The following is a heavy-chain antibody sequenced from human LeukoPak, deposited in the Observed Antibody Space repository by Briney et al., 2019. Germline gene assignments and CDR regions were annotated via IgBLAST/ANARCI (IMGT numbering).Heavy chain of an antibody. CDR1: GFTFSNYN. J-gene: IGHJ4*02. Sequence: GGSLRLSCAASGFTFSNYNMNWVRQAPGKGLEWVSCISISSNYIYYPDSVKGRFTISRNNAKNSLYLQMNSLRAEDTAVYYCARDGGGGLDYWGQGTLVTVSS. D-gene: IGHD2-15*01. V-gene: IGHV3-21*01. CDR3: ARDGGGGLDY. CDR2: ISISSNYI.